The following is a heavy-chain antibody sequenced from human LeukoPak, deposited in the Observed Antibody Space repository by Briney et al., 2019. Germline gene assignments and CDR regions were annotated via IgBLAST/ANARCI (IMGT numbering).Heavy chain of an antibody. D-gene: IGHD3-22*01. CDR2: IGHDGDNK. CDR3: AKIHYYESSGYLEY. Sequence: PGGSLRLSCAASGFTFRSYGMHWVRQAPGKGLEWVAVIGHDGDNKYYADSVRGGFTISRDNSKSTLFLQMNSLRAEDTAVYYCAKIHYYESSGYLEYWGQGTLVTVSS. CDR1: GFTFRSYG. J-gene: IGHJ4*02. V-gene: IGHV3-30*18.